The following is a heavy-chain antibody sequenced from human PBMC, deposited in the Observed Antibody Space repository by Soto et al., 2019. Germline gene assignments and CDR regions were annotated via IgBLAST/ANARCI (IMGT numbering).Heavy chain of an antibody. V-gene: IGHV3-48*02. CDR3: ARDDYGDQNFDY. CDR1: GFTFSSYN. CDR2: ISSSSSTI. J-gene: IGHJ4*02. D-gene: IGHD4-17*01. Sequence: GGSLRRSCAASGFTFSSYNMNWVRQAPGKGLEWVSYISSSSSTIYYADSVKGRFTISRDNAKNPLYLQMNSLRDEDTAVYYCARDDYGDQNFDYWGQGNLVTVSS.